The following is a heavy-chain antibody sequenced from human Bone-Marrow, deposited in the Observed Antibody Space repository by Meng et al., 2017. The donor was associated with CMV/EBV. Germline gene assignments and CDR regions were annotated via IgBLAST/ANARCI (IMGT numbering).Heavy chain of an antibody. J-gene: IGHJ4*02. D-gene: IGHD3-10*02. CDR3: TTAHSSVRDY. CDR2: IKTNTDGATT. Sequence: WVRQPPGKGLEWVGRIKTNTDGATTDYPAPVKGRFTISRDDSKNTLYLQMNSLRAEDTAVYYCTTAHSSVRDYWGQGTLVTVSS. V-gene: IGHV3-15*01.